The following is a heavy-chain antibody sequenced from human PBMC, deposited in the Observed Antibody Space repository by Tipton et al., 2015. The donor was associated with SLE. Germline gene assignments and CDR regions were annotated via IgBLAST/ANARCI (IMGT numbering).Heavy chain of an antibody. V-gene: IGHV3-23*01. CDR2: ISSSAFNT. CDR3: VKDSARGMDV. J-gene: IGHJ6*02. CDR1: GFTFKDYG. Sequence: GSLRLSCAASGFTFKDYGMYWVRQAPGKGLEWVSAISSSAFNTFYADSVKGRFTISRDNAKNTLHLQMNTLRVEDTAVYFCVKDSARGMDVWGQGTTATVSS.